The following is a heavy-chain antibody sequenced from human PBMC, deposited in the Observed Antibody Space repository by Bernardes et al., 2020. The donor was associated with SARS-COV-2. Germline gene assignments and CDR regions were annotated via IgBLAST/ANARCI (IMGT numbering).Heavy chain of an antibody. V-gene: IGHV3-13*04. Sequence: GGSLRLSCAASGFTFRNYDMHWVRQATGEGLEWVSMIDTAADTYYLASVKGRFTISRENAKNSLYLQMNSLRAGDTAVYYCVRAFSDVVTGYYKRHWNFDLWGRGTLVTVSS. CDR1: GFTFRNYD. CDR2: IDTAADT. CDR3: VRAFSDVVTGYYKRHWNFDL. J-gene: IGHJ2*01. D-gene: IGHD3-9*01.